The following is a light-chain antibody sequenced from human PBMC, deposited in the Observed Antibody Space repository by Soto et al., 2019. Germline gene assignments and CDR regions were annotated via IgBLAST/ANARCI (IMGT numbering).Light chain of an antibody. CDR2: EDY. CDR3: CSYAGGDPFVL. CDR1: SGDVGGYNL. Sequence: QSVLTQPASVSGSPGQSITISCTGTSGDVGGYNLVSWYLQHPGKVPKLLIYEDYRRPSGVSTRCSASKSGNTASLTISGLQADDEAHYYCCSYAGGDPFVLFGGGTTVTV. J-gene: IGLJ2*01. V-gene: IGLV2-23*01.